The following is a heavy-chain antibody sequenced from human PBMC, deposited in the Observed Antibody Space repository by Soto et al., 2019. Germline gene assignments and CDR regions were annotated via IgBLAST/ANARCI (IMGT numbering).Heavy chain of an antibody. Sequence: GGSLRLSCSVSGFTFSNYAMHWVRQAPGKGLEYVSGITSEGDRTWHADSVKDRFTISRDNSKNTLFLQMSSLRVEDTAIYFCVKGNQLLRYYFEFWGPGTLVTVSS. D-gene: IGHD2-15*01. V-gene: IGHV3-64D*06. J-gene: IGHJ4*01. CDR3: VKGNQLLRYYFEF. CDR2: ITSEGDRT. CDR1: GFTFSNYA.